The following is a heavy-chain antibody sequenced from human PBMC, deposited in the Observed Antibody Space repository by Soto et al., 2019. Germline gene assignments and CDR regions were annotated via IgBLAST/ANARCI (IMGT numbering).Heavy chain of an antibody. Sequence: QVQLVESGGGVVQPGRSLRLSCAASGFTFSSYGMHWVRQAPGKGLEWVAVISYDGSNKYYADSVKGRFTIYRDNSKNTLYLQMNSLRAEDTAVYYCAKRPAIVLVPAAMNYYYGMDVWGQGTTVTVSS. CDR2: ISYDGSNK. D-gene: IGHD2-2*01. J-gene: IGHJ6*02. V-gene: IGHV3-30*18. CDR3: AKRPAIVLVPAAMNYYYGMDV. CDR1: GFTFSSYG.